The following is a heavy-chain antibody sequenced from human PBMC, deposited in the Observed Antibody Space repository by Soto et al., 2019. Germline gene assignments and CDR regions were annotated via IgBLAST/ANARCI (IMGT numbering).Heavy chain of an antibody. CDR3: ARTLSMVQARFGVWAFDI. D-gene: IGHD3-10*01. CDR1: GYSFTSYW. Sequence: GESLKISCKGSGYSFTSYWIGWVRQMPGKGLEWMGIIYPGDSDTRYSPSFQGQVTISADKSISTAYLQWSSLKASDTAMYYCARTLSMVQARFGVWAFDIWGQGTMVTVSS. V-gene: IGHV5-51*01. CDR2: IYPGDSDT. J-gene: IGHJ3*02.